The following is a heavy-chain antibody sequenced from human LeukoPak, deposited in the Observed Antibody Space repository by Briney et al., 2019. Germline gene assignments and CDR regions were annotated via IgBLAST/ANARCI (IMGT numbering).Heavy chain of an antibody. J-gene: IGHJ4*02. Sequence: SETLSLTCTVSGYSISSGYYWGWIRPPPGKGLEWIGSIYHSGSTYYNPSLKSRVTISVDTSKNQFSLKLSSVTAADTAVYYCARHADVDTAMVGYWGQGTLVTVSS. CDR1: GYSISSGYY. D-gene: IGHD5-18*01. CDR3: ARHADVDTAMVGY. V-gene: IGHV4-38-2*02. CDR2: IYHSGST.